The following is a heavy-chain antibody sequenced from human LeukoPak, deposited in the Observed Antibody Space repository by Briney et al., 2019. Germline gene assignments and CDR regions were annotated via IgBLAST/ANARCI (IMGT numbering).Heavy chain of an antibody. CDR1: GFIFSNAY. J-gene: IGHJ4*02. CDR3: ARVAGLGRGRWLQLPLGY. V-gene: IGHV3-30-3*01. D-gene: IGHD5-24*01. Sequence: RSGGSLRLSCAASGFIFSNAYMNWVRQAPGKGLEWVAVISYDGSNKYYADSVKGRFTISRDNSKNTLYLQMNSLRAEDTAVYYCARVAGLGRGRWLQLPLGYWGQGTLVTVSS. CDR2: ISYDGSNK.